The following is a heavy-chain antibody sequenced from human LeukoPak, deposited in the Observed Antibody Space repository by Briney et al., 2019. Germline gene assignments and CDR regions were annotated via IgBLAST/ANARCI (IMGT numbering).Heavy chain of an antibody. J-gene: IGHJ4*02. D-gene: IGHD3-10*01. V-gene: IGHV3-30*18. CDR2: ISYDGSNK. Sequence: PGGSLRLSCAASGFTFSSYGMHWVRQAPGKGLEWVAVISYDGSNKYYADSVKGRFTISRDNSKNTLYLQMNSLRAEDTAVYYCAKLSGFGEFTIDYWGQGTLVTVSS. CDR1: GFTFSSYG. CDR3: AKLSGFGEFTIDY.